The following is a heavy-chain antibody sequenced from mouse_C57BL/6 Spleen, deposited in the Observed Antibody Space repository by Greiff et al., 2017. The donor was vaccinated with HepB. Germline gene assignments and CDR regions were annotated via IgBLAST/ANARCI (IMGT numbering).Heavy chain of an antibody. J-gene: IGHJ2*01. D-gene: IGHD1-1*01. Sequence: QVHVKQSGAELVRPGASVKLSCKASGYTFTDYYINWVKQRPGQGLEWIARIYPGSGNTYYKEKFKGKATLTAEKSSSTAYNKLSSLTSEDSAVYCRARGELRGYFEYWGQGTTLTVSS. V-gene: IGHV1-76*01. CDR2: IYPGSGNT. CDR3: ARGELRGYFEY. CDR1: GYTFTDYY.